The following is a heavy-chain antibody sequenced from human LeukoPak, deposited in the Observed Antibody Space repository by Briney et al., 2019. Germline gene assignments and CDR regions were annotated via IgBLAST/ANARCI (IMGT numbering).Heavy chain of an antibody. J-gene: IGHJ4*02. Sequence: ASVKVSCKASGYTFTGYYMHWVRQAPGQGLEWMGWIIPNSGGTNYAQKFQGRVTMTRDTSISTAYMELSRLRSDDTAVYYCARKYGDYEEDYFDYWGQGTLVTVSS. CDR2: IIPNSGGT. D-gene: IGHD4-17*01. V-gene: IGHV1-2*02. CDR1: GYTFTGYY. CDR3: ARKYGDYEEDYFDY.